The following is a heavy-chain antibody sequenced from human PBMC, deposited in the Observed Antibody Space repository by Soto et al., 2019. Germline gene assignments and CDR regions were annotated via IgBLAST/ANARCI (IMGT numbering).Heavy chain of an antibody. D-gene: IGHD2-15*01. CDR3: AKVKCLAGQY. CDR1: GFTFSTYW. CDR2: IKQDGSGK. V-gene: IGHV3-7*05. J-gene: IGHJ4*02. Sequence: EVQLVESGGGLVQPGGSLRLSCAASGFTFSTYWMSWVRQAPGKGLEWVANIKQDGSGKYYVDSVKGRFTISRDNAKNPLYLQMNGLRAEDTAVYYYAKVKCLAGQYWGQGTLVTVSS.